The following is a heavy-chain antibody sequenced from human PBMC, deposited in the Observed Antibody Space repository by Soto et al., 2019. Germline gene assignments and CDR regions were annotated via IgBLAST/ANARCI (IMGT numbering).Heavy chain of an antibody. CDR2: TNPNSGGT. V-gene: IGHV1-2*04. D-gene: IGHD1-26*01. Sequence: ASVKVSCKASGYTFTGYYMHWVRQAPGQGLEWMGWTNPNSGGTNYAQKFQGWVTMTRDTSISTAYMELSRLRSDDTAVYYCAREGANSGYDYYGMDVWGQGTTVTVSS. CDR3: AREGANSGYDYYGMDV. CDR1: GYTFTGYY. J-gene: IGHJ6*02.